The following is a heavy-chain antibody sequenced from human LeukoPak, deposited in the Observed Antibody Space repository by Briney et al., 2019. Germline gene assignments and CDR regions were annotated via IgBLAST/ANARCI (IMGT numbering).Heavy chain of an antibody. CDR2: INPSGGST. CDR1: GYTFTSYY. D-gene: IGHD3-22*01. CDR3: ARDFLPNYYDSSGGYGMDV. J-gene: IGHJ6*02. V-gene: IGHV1-46*01. Sequence: ASVKVSCKASGYTFTSYYMHWVRQAPGQGLEWMGIINPSGGSTSCAQKFQGRVTMTRDTSTSTVYMELSSLRSEDTAVYYCARDFLPNYYDSSGGYGMDVWGQGTTVTVSS.